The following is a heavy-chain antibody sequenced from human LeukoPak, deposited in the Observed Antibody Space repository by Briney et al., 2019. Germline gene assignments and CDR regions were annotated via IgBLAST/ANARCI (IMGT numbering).Heavy chain of an antibody. CDR1: GFTVSSTY. Sequence: GRSLRLSCAASGFTVSSTYMSWVRQAPGKGLEWVSVIYSGGSTYYADSVRGRFTISRDNSKNTLYLQMNSLRAEDTAVYYCARDRQAAGVVVASDAFDVWGQGTMVTVSS. CDR3: ARDRQAAGVVVASDAFDV. J-gene: IGHJ3*01. V-gene: IGHV3-66*01. D-gene: IGHD2-15*01. CDR2: IYSGGST.